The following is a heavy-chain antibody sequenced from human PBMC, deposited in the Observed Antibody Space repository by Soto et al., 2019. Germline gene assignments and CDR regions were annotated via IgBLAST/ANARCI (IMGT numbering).Heavy chain of an antibody. Sequence: PSETLSLTCTVSGGSIRGSPYYWGWIRQSPGKGLEWIGSVYYSGGANSNPSLGSRVTISVDTSRNQFSLKLFYVTAADTAVYYCTRRPVYSGNRESDSWGQGTLVTVFS. J-gene: IGHJ4*02. CDR1: GGSIRGSPYY. V-gene: IGHV4-39*01. D-gene: IGHD1-26*01. CDR3: TRRPVYSGNRESDS. CDR2: VYYSGGA.